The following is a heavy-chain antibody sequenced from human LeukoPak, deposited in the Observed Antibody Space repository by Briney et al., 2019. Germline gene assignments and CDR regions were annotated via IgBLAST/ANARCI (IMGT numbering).Heavy chain of an antibody. D-gene: IGHD5-18*01. J-gene: IGHJ4*02. CDR2: ISSSGSTI. Sequence: GGSLRLSCAASGFTFSSYEMNWVRQAPGKGLEWVSYISSSGSTIYYADSVKGRFTISRDNAKNSLYLQMNSLRAEDTAVYYCARAGGGGIQLWFKGYFDYWGQGTLVTVSS. CDR3: ARAGGGGIQLWFKGYFDY. V-gene: IGHV3-48*03. CDR1: GFTFSSYE.